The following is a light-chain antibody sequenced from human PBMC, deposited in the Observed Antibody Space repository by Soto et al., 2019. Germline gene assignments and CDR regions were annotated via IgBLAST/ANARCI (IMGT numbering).Light chain of an antibody. J-gene: IGKJ5*01. CDR3: QQYNYWPA. CDR1: HSVSIN. CDR2: DAS. Sequence: EVVMTQSPATVSVSPGERATLFCRASHSVSINLAWYQQKPGQAPRLLIYDASTRATGIPARSSGSGSGTEFTLTISSLQSEDFAVYFCQQYNYWPAFGQGTRLEIK. V-gene: IGKV3-15*01.